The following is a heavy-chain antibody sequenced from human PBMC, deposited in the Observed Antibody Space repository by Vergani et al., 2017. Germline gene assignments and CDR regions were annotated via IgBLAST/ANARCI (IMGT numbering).Heavy chain of an antibody. Sequence: EVQLLESGGGLVQPGGSLRLSCAASGFTFSSYAMSWVRQAPGKGLEWVGRIKSKTDGGTTDYAAPVKGRFTISRDDSKNTLYLQMNSLRAEDTAVYYCAREMDTAMAEYYFDYWGQGTLVTVSS. CDR2: IKSKTDGGTT. CDR3: AREMDTAMAEYYFDY. V-gene: IGHV3-15*01. D-gene: IGHD5-18*01. J-gene: IGHJ4*02. CDR1: GFTFSSYA.